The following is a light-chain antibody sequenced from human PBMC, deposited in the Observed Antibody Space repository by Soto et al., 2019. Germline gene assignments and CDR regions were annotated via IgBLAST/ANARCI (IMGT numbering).Light chain of an antibody. CDR1: QSVSSSY. J-gene: IGKJ4*01. V-gene: IGKV3-20*01. Sequence: EIVLTQSPGTLSLSPGERATLSCRASQSVSSSYLAWYQQKPGQAPRLLIYGASNRATGIPDRFSGSVSGRDFALTISRLEPEDFAVYYCQQYDSSLGLTFGGGTKVEIK. CDR3: QQYDSSLGLT. CDR2: GAS.